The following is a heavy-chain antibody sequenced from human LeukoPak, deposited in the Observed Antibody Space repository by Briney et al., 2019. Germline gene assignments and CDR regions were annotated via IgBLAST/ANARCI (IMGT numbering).Heavy chain of an antibody. V-gene: IGHV1-46*01. CDR1: GYTFTNYY. CDR2: INPSGGST. J-gene: IGHJ5*02. D-gene: IGHD1-26*01. CDR3: ARGGVGATTYVWFDP. Sequence: APVKVSCKASGYTFTNYYIHWVRQAPGQGLECMGIINPSGGSTSYAQKFQGRVTMTRDMSTSTVYMELSSLRSEDTAVYYCARGGVGATTYVWFDPWGQGTLVTVSS.